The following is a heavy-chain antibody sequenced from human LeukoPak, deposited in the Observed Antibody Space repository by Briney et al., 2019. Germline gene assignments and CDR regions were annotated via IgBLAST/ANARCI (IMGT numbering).Heavy chain of an antibody. J-gene: IGHJ4*02. CDR2: IYHSGTT. CDR1: GGSISSGGFY. Sequence: SQTLSLTCTVSGGSISSGGFYWSWIRQHPGKGLEWIGYIYHSGTTYYNPSLKSRLTISVDTSKNQFSLDLSSVTAEDTAMYYCARDWELRDWGQGTLVTVSS. V-gene: IGHV4-31*03. D-gene: IGHD1-7*01. CDR3: ARDWELRD.